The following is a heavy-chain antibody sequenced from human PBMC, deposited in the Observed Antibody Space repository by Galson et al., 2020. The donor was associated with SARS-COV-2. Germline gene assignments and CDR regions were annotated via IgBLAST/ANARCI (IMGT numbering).Heavy chain of an antibody. D-gene: IGHD6-13*01. J-gene: IGHJ6*02. Sequence: GALRLSCAASGFTFSSYGMHWVRQAPGKGLEWVAVIWYDGSNKYYADSVKGRFTISRDNSKNTLYLQMNSLRAEDTAVYYCARVLVWVYGMDVWGQGTTVTVSS. CDR1: GFTFSSYG. CDR3: ARVLVWVYGMDV. CDR2: IWYDGSNK. V-gene: IGHV3-33*01.